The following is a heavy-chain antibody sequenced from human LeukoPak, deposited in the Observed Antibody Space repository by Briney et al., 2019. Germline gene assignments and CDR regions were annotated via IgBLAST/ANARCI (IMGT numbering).Heavy chain of an antibody. D-gene: IGHD3-10*01. CDR1: GFTFSSYE. CDR2: ITSSGITI. Sequence: GGSLRLSCAASGFTFSSYEMNWVRQAPGKGLEWVSYITSSGITIYYADSVKGRFTISRDNAKNSLFLQMNSLRAEDTALYYCARVRRYASGGYYPPPYDFWGQGTLVTVSS. V-gene: IGHV3-48*03. CDR3: ARVRRYASGGYYPPPYDF. J-gene: IGHJ4*02.